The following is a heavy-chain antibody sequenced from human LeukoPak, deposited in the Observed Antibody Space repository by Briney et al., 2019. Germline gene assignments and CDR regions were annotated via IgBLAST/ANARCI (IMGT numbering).Heavy chain of an antibody. V-gene: IGHV3-21*01. D-gene: IGHD6-13*01. Sequence: GGSLRLSCAASGFTFSSYSMNWVRQAPGKGLEWVSSISSSSSYIYYADSVKDRFTISRDNAKNSLYLQMNSLRAEDTAVYYCAREREQQLAFDYWGQGTLVTVSS. CDR2: ISSSSSYI. CDR3: AREREQQLAFDY. CDR1: GFTFSSYS. J-gene: IGHJ4*02.